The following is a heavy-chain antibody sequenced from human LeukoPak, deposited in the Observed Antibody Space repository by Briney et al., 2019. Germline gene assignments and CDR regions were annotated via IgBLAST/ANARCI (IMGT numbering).Heavy chain of an antibody. Sequence: PGGSLRLSCAASGFTLSSYSINWVRQAPGKGREWVSSISSSSSYIYSPESVKGPFTISRDNDKNSLYLQRNSMRAEDTAVYYCGRGTRSLDAGFDYWGQGTLVTVSS. D-gene: IGHD1-14*01. V-gene: IGHV3-21*01. CDR3: GRGTRSLDAGFDY. CDR2: ISSSSSYI. J-gene: IGHJ4*02. CDR1: GFTLSSYS.